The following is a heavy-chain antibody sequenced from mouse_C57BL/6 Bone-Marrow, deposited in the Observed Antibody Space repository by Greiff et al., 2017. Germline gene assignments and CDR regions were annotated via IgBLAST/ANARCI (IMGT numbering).Heavy chain of an antibody. V-gene: IGHV14-4*01. CDR1: GFNIKDDY. CDR3: TTGIYYYYDWGDY. J-gene: IGHJ2*01. Sequence: VQLQQSGAELVRPGASVKLSCTASGFNIKDDYMHWVKQRPEQGLEWIGWIDPENGDTEYASKFQGKATITADTSSNTAYLQLSSLTSEDTAVYYCTTGIYYYYDWGDYWGQGTTLTVSS. D-gene: IGHD2-4*01. CDR2: IDPENGDT.